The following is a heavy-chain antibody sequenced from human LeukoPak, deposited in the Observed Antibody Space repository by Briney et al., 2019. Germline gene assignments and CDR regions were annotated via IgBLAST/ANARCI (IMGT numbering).Heavy chain of an antibody. CDR3: ARDGQDGNPFQH. Sequence: GGSLRLSCAASGFTFSSYAMSWARQAPGKGLEWVSAISGSGGSTYYADSVKGRFTISRDNSKNTLYLQMNSLRAEDTAVYYCARDGQDGNPFQHWGQGTLVTVSS. CDR1: GFTFSSYA. CDR2: ISGSGGST. D-gene: IGHD4-23*01. J-gene: IGHJ1*01. V-gene: IGHV3-23*01.